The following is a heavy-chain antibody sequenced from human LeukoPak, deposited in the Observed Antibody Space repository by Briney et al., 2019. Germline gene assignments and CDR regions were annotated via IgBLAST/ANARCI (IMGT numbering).Heavy chain of an antibody. V-gene: IGHV3-7*04. Sequence: PGGSLRLSCAASGFSFSSYWMTWVRQAPGKGLEWVANIKEDGSEKYYVDSVKGRFTVSRDNGKNSLYLQMNRLRAEDTAVYYCAREQGFYGPGIRFDPWGQAILVIVPS. CDR3: AREQGFYGPGIRFDP. CDR1: GFSFSSYW. J-gene: IGHJ5*02. D-gene: IGHD3-10*01. CDR2: IKEDGSEK.